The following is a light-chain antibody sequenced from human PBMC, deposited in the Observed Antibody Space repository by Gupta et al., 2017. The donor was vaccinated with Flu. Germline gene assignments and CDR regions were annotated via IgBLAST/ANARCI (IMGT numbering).Light chain of an antibody. CDR2: HAS. J-gene: IGKJ1*01. CDR3: QRGDTGPADGT. V-gene: IGKV3-11*01. CDR1: QSISSN. Sequence: EIVFTQSPYTLSLSPGEGATLSCRASQSISSNLAWYQHKPGQPPRLLIYHASHRATGIQARCSGSGSGTECTLSISSREQEEVEVYYCQRGDTGPADGTFGQGTKVEIK.